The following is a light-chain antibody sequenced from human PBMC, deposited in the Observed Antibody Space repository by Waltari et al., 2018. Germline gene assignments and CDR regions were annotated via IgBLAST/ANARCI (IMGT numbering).Light chain of an antibody. V-gene: IGKV1-39*01. CDR3: QHNYGTPPT. CDR1: ESVNNY. Sequence: DIQMTQSPSSLSASVGDRVTITCRASESVNNYLNWYQQKPGKAPKLLIYKASTLQSGVPSRFSGSGSGTDYTFTISSLQSEDVATYYCQHNYGTPPTFGGGTKVEIK. CDR2: KAS. J-gene: IGKJ4*01.